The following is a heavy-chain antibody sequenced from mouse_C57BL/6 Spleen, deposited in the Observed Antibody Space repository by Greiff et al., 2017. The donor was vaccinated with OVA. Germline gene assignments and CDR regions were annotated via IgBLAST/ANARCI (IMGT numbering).Heavy chain of an antibody. D-gene: IGHD1-1*01. CDR1: GFTFTDYY. CDR2: IRNKANGYTT. CDR3: ARSPYYYGSSDWYFDV. J-gene: IGHJ1*03. V-gene: IGHV7-3*01. Sequence: EVKVVESGGGLVQPGGSLSLSCAASGFTFTDYYMSWVRQPPGKALEWLGFIRNKANGYTTEYSTSVKGRFTISRDNSQSILYLQMNALRAEDSATYYCARSPYYYGSSDWYFDVWGTGTTVTVSS.